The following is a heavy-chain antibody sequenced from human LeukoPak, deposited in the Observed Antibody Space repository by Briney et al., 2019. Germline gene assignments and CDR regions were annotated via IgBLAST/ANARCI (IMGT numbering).Heavy chain of an antibody. D-gene: IGHD2-15*01. V-gene: IGHV3-23*01. CDR1: GFTFSNYA. CDR3: AREGFPHDASDI. Sequence: GGSLRLSCAASGFTFSNYAMSWVRQARGKGLEWVSAISGSGGSTYYADSVKGRITISRDNAKNTLYVQMNSLRAEDTAVYYCAREGFPHDASDIWGQGTMVTVSS. CDR2: ISGSGGST. J-gene: IGHJ3*02.